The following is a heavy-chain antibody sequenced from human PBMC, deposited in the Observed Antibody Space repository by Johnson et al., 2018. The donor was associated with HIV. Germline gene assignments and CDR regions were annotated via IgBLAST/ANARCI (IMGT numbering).Heavy chain of an antibody. CDR2: ISGSGAST. CDR3: AKDIYGYDAFDI. J-gene: IGHJ3*02. V-gene: IGHV3-64*04. Sequence: QVQLVESGGGLVQPGGSLRLSCAASGFTFSSYAMHWVRQAPGKGLEYVSAISGSGASTYYADSLKGRCTISRDNSKNTLYLQMNRLRAEDTALDYCAKDIYGYDAFDIWGQGTMVTVSS. D-gene: IGHD5-24*01. CDR1: GFTFSSYA.